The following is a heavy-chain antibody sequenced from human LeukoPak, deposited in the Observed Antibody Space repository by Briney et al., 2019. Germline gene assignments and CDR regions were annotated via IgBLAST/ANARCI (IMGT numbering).Heavy chain of an antibody. V-gene: IGHV1-69*13. Sequence: ASVKVSCKASGGTFSSYAISWVRQAPGQGLEWVGGIIPIFGIANYAQKFQGRVTITADESTSTAYMELSSLRSEDTAVYYCARELGEGGYENYYFDYWGQGTLVTVSS. CDR1: GGTFSSYA. J-gene: IGHJ4*02. CDR2: IIPIFGIA. D-gene: IGHD5-12*01. CDR3: ARELGEGGYENYYFDY.